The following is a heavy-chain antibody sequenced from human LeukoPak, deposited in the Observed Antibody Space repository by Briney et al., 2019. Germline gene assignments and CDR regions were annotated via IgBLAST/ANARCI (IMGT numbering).Heavy chain of an antibody. J-gene: IGHJ5*02. CDR3: ARGNYVDWSDP. V-gene: IGHV4-59*11. CDR1: GGSFSNHY. CDR2: IYHTGST. D-gene: IGHD1-7*01. Sequence: SETLSLTCTVSGGSFSNHYWSWIRQPPGKGLEWIGYIYHTGSTNYNPSLKSRVTISVDTSKNQFSLKLSSVTAADTAVYYCARGNYVDWSDPWGQGTQVTVSS.